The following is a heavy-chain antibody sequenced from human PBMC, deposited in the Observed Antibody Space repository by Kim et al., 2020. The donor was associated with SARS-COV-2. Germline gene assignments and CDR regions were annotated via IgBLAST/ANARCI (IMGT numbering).Heavy chain of an antibody. V-gene: IGHV3-30*18. CDR2: ISYDGSNK. D-gene: IGHD5-18*01. CDR3: AKGLSRGYSFDY. J-gene: IGHJ4*02. CDR1: GFTFSSYG. Sequence: GGSLRLSCAASGFTFSSYGMHWVRQAPGKGLEWVAVISYDGSNKYYADSVKGRFTISRDNSKNTLYLQMNSLRAEDTAVYYCAKGLSRGYSFDYWGQGTLVTVSS.